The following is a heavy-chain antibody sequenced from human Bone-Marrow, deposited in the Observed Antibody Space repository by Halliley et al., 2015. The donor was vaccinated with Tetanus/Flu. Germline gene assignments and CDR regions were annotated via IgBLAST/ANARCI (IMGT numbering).Heavy chain of an antibody. CDR1: GFTFTDYA. CDR2: ISGSGGVT. J-gene: IGHJ5*02. V-gene: IGHV3-23*01. D-gene: IGHD1-1*01. Sequence: SLRLSCAASGFTFTDYAMSWVRQAPGKGLEWVSGISGSGGVTNYADSVKGRFTISRDNSKNTLYLQMNSLKSEDTAVYFCTTDPTYVLEGTDWFDPWGQGTLVTVSP. CDR3: TTDPTYVLEGTDWFDP.